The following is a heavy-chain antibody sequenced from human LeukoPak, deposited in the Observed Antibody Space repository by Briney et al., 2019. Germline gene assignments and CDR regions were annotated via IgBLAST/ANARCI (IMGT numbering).Heavy chain of an antibody. Sequence: GRSLRLSCAASGFTFSSYGMHWVRQAPGKGLEWVAVISYDGSNKYYADSVKGRFTISRDNSKNTLYLQMNSLRAEDTAAYYCALDSSGYFHAFDIWGQGTMVTVSS. CDR3: ALDSSGYFHAFDI. V-gene: IGHV3-30*03. CDR1: GFTFSSYG. CDR2: ISYDGSNK. J-gene: IGHJ3*02. D-gene: IGHD3-22*01.